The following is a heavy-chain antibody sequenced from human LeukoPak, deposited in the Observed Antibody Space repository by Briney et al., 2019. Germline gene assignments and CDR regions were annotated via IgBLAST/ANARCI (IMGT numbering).Heavy chain of an antibody. CDR3: ARARGHDYGPSFDY. CDR1: GYSLTKLS. D-gene: IGHD4-17*01. CDR2: INPSGGST. Sequence: ASVKVSCKLSGYSLTKLSMHWVRQAPGQGLEWMGIINPSGGSTSYAQKFQGRVTMTRDTSTSTVYMELSSLRSEDTAVYYCARARGHDYGPSFDYWGQGTLVTVSS. J-gene: IGHJ4*02. V-gene: IGHV1-46*01.